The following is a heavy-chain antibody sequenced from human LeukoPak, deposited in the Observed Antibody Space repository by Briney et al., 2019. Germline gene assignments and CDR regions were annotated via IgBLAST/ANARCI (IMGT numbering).Heavy chain of an antibody. Sequence: GASVKASCKASGYTFTSYGISWVRQAPGQGLEWMGWISAYNGNTNYAQKLQGRVTMTTDTSTSTAYMELRSLRSDDTAVYYCARDSRVWGYYYYGMDVWGQGTTVTVSS. CDR2: ISAYNGNT. D-gene: IGHD1-26*01. J-gene: IGHJ6*02. V-gene: IGHV1-18*01. CDR3: ARDSRVWGYYYYGMDV. CDR1: GYTFTSYG.